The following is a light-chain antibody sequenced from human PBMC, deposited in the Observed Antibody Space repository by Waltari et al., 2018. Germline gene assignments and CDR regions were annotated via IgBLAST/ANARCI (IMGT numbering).Light chain of an antibody. CDR1: SGHSSYA. V-gene: IGLV4-69*01. Sequence: QLVLTQSPSASASLGASVKLTCTLSSGHSSYAIAGHQQQPEKGPRYFMKLNSDGSHSKGDGIPDRFSGSSSGAERYLTISSLQSEDEADYYCQTWGTGIHVVFGGGTKLTVL. CDR2: LNSDGSH. CDR3: QTWGTGIHVV. J-gene: IGLJ2*01.